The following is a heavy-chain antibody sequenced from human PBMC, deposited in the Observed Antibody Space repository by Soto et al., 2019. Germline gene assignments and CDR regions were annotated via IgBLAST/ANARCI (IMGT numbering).Heavy chain of an antibody. CDR2: TSGSGDRT. CDR1: VFTFSTSV. V-gene: IGHV3-23*01. D-gene: IGHD5-12*01. CDR3: TWSLVARDAFDE. Sequence: GGSLRLSCAASVFTFSTSVMSWVRQAPGKGLQWVSSTSGSGDRTYYADSVKGRFTVSRDNSKNTLYLDMNTVTADDTALYYCTWSLVARDAFDEWGQGTMVTVSS. J-gene: IGHJ3*01.